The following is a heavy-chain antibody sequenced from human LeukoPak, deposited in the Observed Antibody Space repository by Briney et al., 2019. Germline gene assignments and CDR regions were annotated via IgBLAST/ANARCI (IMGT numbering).Heavy chain of an antibody. CDR3: ARNPPPPPSVYYYYGMDV. CDR1: GFTFSSYA. V-gene: IGHV3-30-3*01. Sequence: TGGSLRLSCAASGFTFSSYAMHWVRQAPGKGLEWVAVISYDGSNKYYADSVKGRFTISRDNSKNTLYLQMNSLRAEDTAVYYCARNPPPPPSVYYYYGMDVWGQGTTVTVSS. CDR2: ISYDGSNK. J-gene: IGHJ6*02.